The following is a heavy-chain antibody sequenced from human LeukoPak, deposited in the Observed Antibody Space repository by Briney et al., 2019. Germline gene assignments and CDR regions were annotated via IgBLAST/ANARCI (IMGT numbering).Heavy chain of an antibody. D-gene: IGHD3-10*01. Sequence: SETLSLTCTVSGGSISSYYWSWIRQPPGKGLEWIGYIYYSGSTNYNPSLKSRVTISVDTSKNQFSLKLSSVTAADTAVYYCARVNVLLWFGESQYFDYWGQGTLVTVSS. CDR1: GGSISSYY. CDR2: IYYSGST. J-gene: IGHJ4*02. CDR3: ARVNVLLWFGESQYFDY. V-gene: IGHV4-59*12.